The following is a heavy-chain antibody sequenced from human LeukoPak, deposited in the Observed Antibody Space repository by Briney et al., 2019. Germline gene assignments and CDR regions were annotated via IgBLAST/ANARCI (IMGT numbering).Heavy chain of an antibody. CDR1: GFTFSSYA. CDR2: ISNSGANT. CDR3: AKGRGYPFFDY. Sequence: GGSLRLSCAASGFTFSSYAMSWVRQAPGKGLEWVSSISNSGANTYYADSVKGRFTISRDNSKNTLYLQMNSLRAEDTAIYYCAKGRGYPFFDYWGQGTLLTVSS. J-gene: IGHJ4*02. V-gene: IGHV3-23*01. D-gene: IGHD5-12*01.